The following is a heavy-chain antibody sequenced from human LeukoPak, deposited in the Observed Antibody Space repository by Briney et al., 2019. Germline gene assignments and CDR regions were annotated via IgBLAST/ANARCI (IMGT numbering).Heavy chain of an antibody. J-gene: IGHJ5*02. V-gene: IGHV3-7*01. CDR1: GFTFSSYW. CDR2: IKQDGSEN. CDR3: ARDLPPKYYDFWSGTSGGVSHWFDP. D-gene: IGHD3-3*01. Sequence: GGSLRLSCAASGFTFSSYWVSWVRQAPGKGLGWVANIKQDGSENYYVDSVKGRFTISRDNAKNSLYLQMNSLRAEDTAVYYCARDLPPKYYDFWSGTSGGVSHWFDPWGQGTLVTVSS.